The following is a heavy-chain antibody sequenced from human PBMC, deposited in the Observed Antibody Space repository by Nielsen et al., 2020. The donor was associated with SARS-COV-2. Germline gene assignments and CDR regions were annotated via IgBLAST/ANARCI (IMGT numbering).Heavy chain of an antibody. Sequence: GGSLRLSCVASGFTFSSYGFHWVRKAPGKGLDWVSVRSYDESLKFYADSVKDRFTISRDNSKNTPFLQMVSQRPENAAVYYCAGHLSGFTMVRTYAMDVWGQGPTVTVYS. CDR2: RSYDESLK. CDR3: AGHLSGFTMVRTYAMDV. V-gene: IGHV3-30*03. D-gene: IGHD3-10*01. J-gene: IGHJ6*02. CDR1: GFTFSSYG.